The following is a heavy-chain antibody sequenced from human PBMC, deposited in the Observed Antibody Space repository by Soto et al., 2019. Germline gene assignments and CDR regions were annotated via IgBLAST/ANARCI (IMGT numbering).Heavy chain of an antibody. J-gene: IGHJ3*02. V-gene: IGHV4-39*01. CDR3: ARQFSYDFWSGNQEIDACDI. CDR2: IYYSGST. D-gene: IGHD3-3*01. CDR1: GGSISSSSYY. Sequence: QLQLQESGPGLVKPSETLSLTCTVSGGSISSSSYYWGWIRQPPGKGLEWLGSIYYSGSTYYNPSRKRRGTISVDTSKNQFSLKLSSVTAADTAVYYCARQFSYDFWSGNQEIDACDIWGQGTMVTVSS.